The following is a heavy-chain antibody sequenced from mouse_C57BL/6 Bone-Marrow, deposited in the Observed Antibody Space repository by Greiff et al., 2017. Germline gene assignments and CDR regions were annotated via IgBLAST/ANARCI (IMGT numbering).Heavy chain of an antibody. CDR2: IYPGSGST. J-gene: IGHJ3*01. V-gene: IGHV1-55*01. CDR3: ARGSYYGSWFAY. D-gene: IGHD1-1*01. Sequence: QVQLQQSGAELVKPGASVKMSCKASGYTFTSYWITWVKQRPGQGLEWIGDIYPGSGSTNYNEKFKSKATLTVDTSSSTAYMQLSSLTSEDSAVYYCARGSYYGSWFAYWGQGTLVTVSA. CDR1: GYTFTSYW.